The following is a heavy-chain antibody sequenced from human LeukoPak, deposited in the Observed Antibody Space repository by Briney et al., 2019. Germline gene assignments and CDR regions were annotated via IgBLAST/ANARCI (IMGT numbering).Heavy chain of an antibody. CDR1: GGSFSGYY. CDR3: AIDYYGSGSSFHY. D-gene: IGHD3-10*01. Sequence: PSGTLSLTCAVYGGSFSGYYWSWTRQPPGKGLEWIGEINHSGSTNYNPSLKSRVTISVDTSKNQFSLKLSSVTAADTAVYYCAIDYYGSGSSFHYWGQGTLVTVSS. J-gene: IGHJ4*02. CDR2: INHSGST. V-gene: IGHV4-34*01.